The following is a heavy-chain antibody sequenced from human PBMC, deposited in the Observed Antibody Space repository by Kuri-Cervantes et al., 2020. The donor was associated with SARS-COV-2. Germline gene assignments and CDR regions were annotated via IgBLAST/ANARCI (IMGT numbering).Heavy chain of an antibody. CDR1: GFTFSSYG. CDR3: AKAGENYYYYMDV. Sequence: GESLKISCAASGFTFSSYGMHWVRQAPGKGLEWVAFIRYDGSNKYYADSVKSRFTISRDNSKNTLYLQMNSLRAEDTAVYYCAKAGENYYYYMDVWGKGTTVTVSS. CDR2: IRYDGSNK. D-gene: IGHD3-16*01. V-gene: IGHV3-30*02. J-gene: IGHJ6*03.